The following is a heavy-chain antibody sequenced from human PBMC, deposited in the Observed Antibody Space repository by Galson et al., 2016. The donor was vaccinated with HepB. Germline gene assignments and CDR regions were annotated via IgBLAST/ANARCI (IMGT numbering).Heavy chain of an antibody. CDR3: TQNRCTACPFDY. V-gene: IGHV3-23*01. Sequence: SLRLSCAASGFTFNNYALSWVRQAPGKGLEWVSGISANAGSTYYASSVKGRFTISRDNSQNTLYLQMDYLRAEDTAVYYCTQNRCTACPFDYWGQGTLVTVFS. J-gene: IGHJ4*02. D-gene: IGHD2-8*01. CDR1: GFTFNNYA. CDR2: ISANAGST.